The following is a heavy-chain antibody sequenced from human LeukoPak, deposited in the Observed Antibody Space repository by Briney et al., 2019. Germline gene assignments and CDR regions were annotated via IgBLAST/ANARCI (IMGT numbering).Heavy chain of an antibody. D-gene: IGHD3-22*01. Sequence: ASVKVSCKASGYTFTGYYMHWVRQAPGQGLEWMGWINPNSGGTNYAQKFQGRVTMTRDTSISTAYMELSRLRSDDTAVYYCARDRNYYDSSGYFDYWGQGTLVTVSS. CDR1: GYTFTGYY. CDR2: INPNSGGT. CDR3: ARDRNYYDSSGYFDY. V-gene: IGHV1-2*02. J-gene: IGHJ4*02.